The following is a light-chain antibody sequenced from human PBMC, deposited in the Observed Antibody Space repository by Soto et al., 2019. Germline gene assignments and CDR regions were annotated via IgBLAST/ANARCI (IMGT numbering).Light chain of an antibody. V-gene: IGKV1-5*03. CDR3: QQYDRFPYT. J-gene: IGKJ2*01. CDR2: KAS. CDR1: QSINSW. Sequence: DIQMTQSPSTLSASIGDTVIITCRASQSINSWLAWYQQKPGKAPKLLIHKASTLESGVPSRFSGCESGTEFTLTISSLQPDDFATFYCQQYDRFPYTFGQGTKLEIK.